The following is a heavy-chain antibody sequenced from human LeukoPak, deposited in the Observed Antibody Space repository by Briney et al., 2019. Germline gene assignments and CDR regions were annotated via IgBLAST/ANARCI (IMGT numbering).Heavy chain of an antibody. CDR2: NNPNSGGT. J-gene: IGHJ4*02. CDR1: GYTFTGYY. V-gene: IGHV1-2*02. D-gene: IGHD3-16*01. Sequence: ASVKVSSKASGYTFTGYYMHWVRQAPGQGLEWMGWNNPNSGGTNYALKFQGRVTMTRDTSISTAYMELSRLRSDDTAVYYCAREAYDYVWGADYWGQGTLVTVSS. CDR3: AREAYDYVWGADY.